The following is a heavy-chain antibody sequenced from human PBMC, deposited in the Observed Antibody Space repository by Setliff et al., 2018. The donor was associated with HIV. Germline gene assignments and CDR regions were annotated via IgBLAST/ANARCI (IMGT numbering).Heavy chain of an antibody. CDR1: GGSMSSHY. Sequence: PSETLSLTCSVSGGSMSSHYWTRVRQPAGKGLEWIGRMYHTGMSNYNPSLKSRVTMSVSPSKNQFSLKLTSVTAADTAVYYCARRGAVASPPPLWGQGALVTVSS. CDR2: MYHTGMS. D-gene: IGHD6-19*01. CDR3: ARRGAVASPPPL. J-gene: IGHJ4*02. V-gene: IGHV4-4*07.